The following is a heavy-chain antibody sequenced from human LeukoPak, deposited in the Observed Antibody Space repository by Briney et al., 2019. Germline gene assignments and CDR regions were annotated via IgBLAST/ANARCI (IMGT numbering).Heavy chain of an antibody. CDR3: ARDGGYSYERAFDI. Sequence: SQTLSLTCTVSGGSISSGGYYWSWIRQHPGKGLVWIGYIYYSGSTYYNPSLKSRVTISVDTSKNQFSLKLSSVTAADTAVYYCARDGGYSYERAFDIWGQGTMVTVSS. J-gene: IGHJ3*02. CDR1: GGSISSGGYY. V-gene: IGHV4-31*03. D-gene: IGHD5-18*01. CDR2: IYYSGST.